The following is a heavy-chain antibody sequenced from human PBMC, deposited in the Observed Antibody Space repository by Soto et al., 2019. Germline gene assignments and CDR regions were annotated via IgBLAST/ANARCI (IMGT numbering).Heavy chain of an antibody. Sequence: PVGSLRLSCVSSVITFGSRAMSCVRHSPGEGLEWVSSITDTGGDTKYADSVRGRFTISRDNSKNTLYLIMSRLRAEDSALYFCARGSEESYPPSRIFELWGRGTLVTVSS. CDR3: ARGSEESYPPSRIFEL. D-gene: IGHD3-3*01. V-gene: IGHV3-23*01. J-gene: IGHJ4*02. CDR1: VITFGSRA. CDR2: ITDTGGDT.